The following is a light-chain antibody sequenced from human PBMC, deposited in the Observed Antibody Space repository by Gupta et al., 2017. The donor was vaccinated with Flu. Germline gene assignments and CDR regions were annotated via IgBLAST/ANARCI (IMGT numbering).Light chain of an antibody. CDR2: GAS. V-gene: IGKV3-20*01. CDR3: QQYGSSPPTWT. J-gene: IGKJ1*01. CDR1: QSVSSSS. Sequence: GERATLYCRASQSVSSSSLAWYQQKPGQAPRLLIYGASSRATGIPDKFSGSGSGTDFTLTISRLEPEDFAVYYCQQYGSSPPTWTFGQGTKVEIK.